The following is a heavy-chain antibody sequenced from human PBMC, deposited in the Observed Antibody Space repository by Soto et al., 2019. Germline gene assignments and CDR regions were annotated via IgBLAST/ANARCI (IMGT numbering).Heavy chain of an antibody. V-gene: IGHV4-31*03. D-gene: IGHD2-15*01. Sequence: PSETLSLTCTVSGGSISSGGYYWSWIRQHPGKGLEWIGYIYYSGSTYYNPSLKSRVTISVDTSKNQFSLKLSSVTAADTAVYYCARSRVVVVAATVSYFDYWGQGTLVTVSS. CDR3: ARSRVVVVAATVSYFDY. CDR2: IYYSGST. CDR1: GGSISSGGYY. J-gene: IGHJ4*02.